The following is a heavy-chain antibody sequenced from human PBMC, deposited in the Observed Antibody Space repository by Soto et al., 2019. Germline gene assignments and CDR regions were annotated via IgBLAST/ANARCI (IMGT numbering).Heavy chain of an antibody. CDR2: IYYSGST. Sequence: PSETLSLTCTVSGGSISSYYWSWIRQPPGKGLEWIGYIYYSGSTNYNPSLKSRVTTSVDTSKNQFSLKLSSVTAADTAVYYCARGGRIAVAGYYYYYGMDVWGQGTTVTVSS. CDR1: GGSISSYY. CDR3: ARGGRIAVAGYYYYYGMDV. D-gene: IGHD6-19*01. V-gene: IGHV4-59*01. J-gene: IGHJ6*02.